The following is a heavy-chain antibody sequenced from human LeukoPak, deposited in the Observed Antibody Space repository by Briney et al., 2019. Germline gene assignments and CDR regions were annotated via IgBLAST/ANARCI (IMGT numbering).Heavy chain of an antibody. J-gene: IGHJ3*02. Sequence: SETLSLTCTVSGGSISNYYWSWIRQPPGKGLEWIGYIYYSGSTDYNPSLKSRVTMSVDTSKKQFSLKLSAVTDADTAVYYCARAVGNYYDTGLDAFDIWGQGTMVTVSS. CDR2: IYYSGST. D-gene: IGHD3-22*01. V-gene: IGHV4-59*01. CDR3: ARAVGNYYDTGLDAFDI. CDR1: GGSISNYY.